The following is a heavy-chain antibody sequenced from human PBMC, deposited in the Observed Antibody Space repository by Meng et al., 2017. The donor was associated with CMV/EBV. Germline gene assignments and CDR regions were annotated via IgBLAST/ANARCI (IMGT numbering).Heavy chain of an antibody. Sequence: GESLKISCAASGFSFSRYWMTWVRQAPGKGLEWVANIRQDGSEAYYVDSVKGRFTIFRDNTKNSLFLQMDSLSDEDTAIYYCVRESSTFSWSEHLQHWGQGTLVTVSS. V-gene: IGHV3-7*01. CDR3: VRESSTFSWSEHLQH. J-gene: IGHJ1*01. D-gene: IGHD2-2*01. CDR1: GFSFSRYW. CDR2: IRQDGSEA.